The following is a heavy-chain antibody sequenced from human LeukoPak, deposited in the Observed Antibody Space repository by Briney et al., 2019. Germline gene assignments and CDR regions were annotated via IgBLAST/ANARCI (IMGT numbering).Heavy chain of an antibody. CDR2: ISGSGGST. Sequence: GGSLRLSCAASGFTFSSYAMSWVRKAPGKGLEWVSAISGSGGSTYYADSVKGRFTISRDNSKNTLYLQMNSLRAEDTAVYYCAKDGYSSGWYFDYWGQGTLVTVSS. CDR1: GFTFSSYA. V-gene: IGHV3-23*01. D-gene: IGHD6-19*01. J-gene: IGHJ4*02. CDR3: AKDGYSSGWYFDY.